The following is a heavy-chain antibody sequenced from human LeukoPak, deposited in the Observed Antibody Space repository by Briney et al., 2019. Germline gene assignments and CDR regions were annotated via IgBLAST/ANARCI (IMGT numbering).Heavy chain of an antibody. V-gene: IGHV3-23*01. D-gene: IGHD3-10*01. J-gene: IGHJ4*02. Sequence: GGSLRLSCAASGFTFSSHAMSWVRQAPGKGLEWVSHISGSGGSTYYADSVKGRFTISRDNSMNTLYLQMNSLRAEDTAVYYCAKAYGSGSYYHFDYWGQGTLVTVSS. CDR2: ISGSGGST. CDR3: AKAYGSGSYYHFDY. CDR1: GFTFSSHA.